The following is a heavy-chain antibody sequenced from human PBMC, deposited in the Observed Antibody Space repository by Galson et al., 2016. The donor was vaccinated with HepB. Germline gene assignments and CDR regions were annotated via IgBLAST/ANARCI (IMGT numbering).Heavy chain of an antibody. Sequence: GQGLEWMGWVSGDNVDTNYAEDIQTRVTMTTDTSTSTAYMELRTLTSDDTAVYYCARDSCSGGVCYCEYWGQGTLVTVSS. CDR2: VSGDNVDT. J-gene: IGHJ4*02. V-gene: IGHV1-18*01. CDR3: ARDSCSGGVCYCEY. D-gene: IGHD2-8*02.